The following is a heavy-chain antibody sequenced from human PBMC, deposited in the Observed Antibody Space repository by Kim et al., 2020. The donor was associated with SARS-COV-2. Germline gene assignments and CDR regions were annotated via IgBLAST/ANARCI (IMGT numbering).Heavy chain of an antibody. J-gene: IGHJ6*02. CDR2: IVVGSGNT. Sequence: VKVSCKASGFTFTSSAVQWVRQARGQRLEWIGWIVVGSGNTNYAQKFQERVTITRDMSTSTAYMELSSLRSEDTAVYYCAADYYGSGSYYGYYYYGMDVWGQGTTVTVSS. CDR1: GFTFTSSA. CDR3: AADYYGSGSYYGYYYYGMDV. V-gene: IGHV1-58*01. D-gene: IGHD3-10*01.